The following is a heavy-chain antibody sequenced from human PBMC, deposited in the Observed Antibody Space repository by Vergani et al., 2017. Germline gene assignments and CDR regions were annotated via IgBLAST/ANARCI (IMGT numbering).Heavy chain of an antibody. D-gene: IGHD2-2*01. Sequence: QVQLQESGPGLVKPSETLSLTCTVSGGSISSYYWSWIRQPPGKGLEWIGYIYYSGSTNYNPSLKSRVTISVDTSKNQFSLKLSSVTAADTAVYYCARWDCSSTSCYHYYYMDVWGKGTTVTVSS. CDR2: IYYSGST. CDR3: ARWDCSSTSCYHYYYMDV. CDR1: GGSISSYY. J-gene: IGHJ6*03. V-gene: IGHV4-59*01.